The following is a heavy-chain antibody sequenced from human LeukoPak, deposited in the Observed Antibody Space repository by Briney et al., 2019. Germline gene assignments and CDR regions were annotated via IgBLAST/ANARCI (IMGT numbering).Heavy chain of an antibody. J-gene: IGHJ4*02. V-gene: IGHV1-46*01. Sequence: ASVKVSCKASGYTFTGYYMHWVRQAPGQGLEWMGWINPRGGSTSYAQKFQGRVTMTRDMSTSTVYTELSSLRSEDTAVYYCARVAYDSSGYYPHYFDYWGQGTLVTVSS. D-gene: IGHD3-22*01. CDR3: ARVAYDSSGYYPHYFDY. CDR2: INPRGGST. CDR1: GYTFTGYY.